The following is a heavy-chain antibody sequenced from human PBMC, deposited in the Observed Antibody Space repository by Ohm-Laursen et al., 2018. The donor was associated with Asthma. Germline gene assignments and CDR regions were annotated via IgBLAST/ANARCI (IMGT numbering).Heavy chain of an antibody. CDR2: IWYDGSNK. CDR1: GFTFSSYG. D-gene: IGHD3-3*01. V-gene: IGHV3-33*01. CDR3: ARDAVYDFWSGYYTSYYYYGMDV. Sequence: SSLRLSCAASGFTFSSYGMHWVRQAPGKGLEWVAVIWYDGSNKYYADSVKGRFTISRDNSKNTLYLQMNSLRAEDTAVYYCARDAVYDFWSGYYTSYYYYGMDVWGQGTTVTVSS. J-gene: IGHJ6*02.